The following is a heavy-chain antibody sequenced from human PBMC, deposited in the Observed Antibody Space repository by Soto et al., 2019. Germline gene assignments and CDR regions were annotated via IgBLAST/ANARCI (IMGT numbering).Heavy chain of an antibody. Sequence: QVQLQQWGAGLLKPSETLSLTCAVYGGSFSGYYWSWIRQPPGKGLESMGEVNHSGSTNYNPSIKSPITIAIVTSKKQFTLKLSSVTAADTAVYYCGRGCMVRENAWFDPWGQGTLVTVSS. CDR1: GGSFSGYY. V-gene: IGHV4-34*01. CDR3: GRGCMVRENAWFDP. D-gene: IGHD3-10*01. CDR2: VNHSGST. J-gene: IGHJ5*02.